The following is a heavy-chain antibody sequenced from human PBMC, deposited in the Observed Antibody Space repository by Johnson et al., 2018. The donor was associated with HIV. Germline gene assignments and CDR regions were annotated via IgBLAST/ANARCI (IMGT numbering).Heavy chain of an antibody. J-gene: IGHJ3*02. V-gene: IGHV3-30*18. Sequence: QMLLVESGGGVVQPGGSLRLSCAASGITFNNAWMSWVRQAPGKGLEWVALISYDGSNKYHADSVKGRFTISRDNSKNTLYLQMNSLRPEDTAVYYCAKVRSRWTTFDDAFDIWGQGTLVTVSS. D-gene: IGHD4-11*01. CDR3: AKVRSRWTTFDDAFDI. CDR1: GITFNNAW. CDR2: ISYDGSNK.